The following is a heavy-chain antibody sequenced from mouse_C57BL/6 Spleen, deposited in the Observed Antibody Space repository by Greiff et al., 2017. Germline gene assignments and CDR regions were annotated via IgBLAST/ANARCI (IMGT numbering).Heavy chain of an antibody. CDR2: ISYDGSN. CDR1: GYSITSGYY. D-gene: IGHD2-5*01. CDR3: ARGGAYYSNEGFAY. V-gene: IGHV3-6*01. J-gene: IGHJ3*01. Sequence: EVKLQESGPGLVKPSQSLSLTCSVTGYSITSGYYWNWIRQFPGNKLEWMGYISYDGSNNYNPSLKNRISITRDTSKNQFFLKLNSVTTEDTATYYCARGGAYYSNEGFAYWGQGTLVTVSA.